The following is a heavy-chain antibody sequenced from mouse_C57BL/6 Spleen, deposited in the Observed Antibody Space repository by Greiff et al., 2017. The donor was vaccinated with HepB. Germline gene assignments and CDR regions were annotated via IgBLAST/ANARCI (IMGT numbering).Heavy chain of an antibody. CDR1: GYTFTSYW. CDR3: TRRCSGDAIDY. V-gene: IGHV1-5*01. CDR2: NYPGNSDT. J-gene: IGHJ4*01. D-gene: IGHD1-1*01. Sequence: EVQLQQSGTVLARPGASVKMSCKTSGYTFTSYWMHWVKQRPGQGLEWSGANYPGNSDTNYNQKFKGKAKLTAVTSASTDYRELSSLKNEDYVVYYCTRRCSGDAIDYWGQGTSVTVSS.